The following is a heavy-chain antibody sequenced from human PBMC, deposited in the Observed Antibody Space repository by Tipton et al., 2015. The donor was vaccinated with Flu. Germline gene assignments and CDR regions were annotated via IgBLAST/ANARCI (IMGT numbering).Heavy chain of an antibody. CDR3: VMYYFDNSRYYSQGWFDP. Sequence: LRLSCSVSGDSIANDYYWGWIRQPPGKGLEWIGSISHSGRTYYKPSLKSRVTMSLDTSENQLSLNLRFVTAADTAVYYCVMYYFDNSRYYSQGWFDPWGQGSLVTVSS. V-gene: IGHV4-38-2*01. D-gene: IGHD3-22*01. CDR1: GDSIANDYY. J-gene: IGHJ5*01. CDR2: ISHSGRT.